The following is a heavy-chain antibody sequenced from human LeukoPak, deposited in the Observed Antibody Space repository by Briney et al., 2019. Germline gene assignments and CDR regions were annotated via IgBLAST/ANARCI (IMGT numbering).Heavy chain of an antibody. CDR3: AKDGGLWVSAHWGDS. CDR1: GFTFSSSA. V-gene: IGHV3-23*01. D-gene: IGHD7-27*01. Sequence: SGGSLRLSCAASGFTFSSSAMSWVRQPPGKGLEWVSLISGNGGSTYYADSVKGRFTISRDSSKNTLFLQMNSLRAEDTAVYYCAKDGGLWVSAHWGDSWGRGTLVTVSS. J-gene: IGHJ4*02. CDR2: ISGNGGST.